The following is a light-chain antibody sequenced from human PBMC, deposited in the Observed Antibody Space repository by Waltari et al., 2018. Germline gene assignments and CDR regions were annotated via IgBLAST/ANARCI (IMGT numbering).Light chain of an antibody. CDR3: QHHATSYWT. Sequence: VMTQSPATLSLSPGERATLSCTASQNVTNTVAWYQQRPGQAPRVLIFGASTRATDTPTRFRGSGSGTEFTLTISSLKSEDFAIYYCQHHATSYWTFGQGTRVEI. CDR1: QNVTNT. J-gene: IGKJ1*01. V-gene: IGKV3-15*01. CDR2: GAS.